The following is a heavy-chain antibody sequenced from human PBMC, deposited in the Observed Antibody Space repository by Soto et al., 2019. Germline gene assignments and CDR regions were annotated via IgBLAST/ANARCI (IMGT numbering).Heavy chain of an antibody. Sequence: SETLSLTCTVSGGSISSSSYYWGWIRQPPGKGLEWIGSIYYSGRTNYNPSLASRIAMSVDTSKNQFSLKVTSVTAADTAVYYCARLPDISAWPFEAWGQGARVTVSS. CDR3: ARLPDISAWPFEA. CDR1: GGSISSSSYY. D-gene: IGHD6-19*01. V-gene: IGHV4-39*07. CDR2: IYYSGRT. J-gene: IGHJ5*02.